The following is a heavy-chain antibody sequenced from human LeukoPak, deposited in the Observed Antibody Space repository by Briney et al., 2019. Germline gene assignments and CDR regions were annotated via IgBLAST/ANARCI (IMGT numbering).Heavy chain of an antibody. CDR3: ARDRTYDILTGYWMD. D-gene: IGHD3-9*01. CDR1: GYTFTSYG. Sequence: ASVKVSCKASGYTFTSYGISWVRQAPGQGLEWMGWISAYNGNTNYAQKLQGRVTMTTDTSTSTAYMELRSLRSDDTAVYYCARDRTYDILTGYWMDWGQGTLVTVSS. J-gene: IGHJ4*02. CDR2: ISAYNGNT. V-gene: IGHV1-18*01.